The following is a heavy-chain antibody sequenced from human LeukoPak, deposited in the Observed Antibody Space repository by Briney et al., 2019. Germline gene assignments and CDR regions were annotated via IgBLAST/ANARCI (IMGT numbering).Heavy chain of an antibody. D-gene: IGHD3-10*01. V-gene: IGHV1-2*02. CDR2: MNPNSGVT. CDR1: GYSFTGHH. CDR3: ARAPTGGGSGSSYTLRY. Sequence: GASVKVSCKASGYSFTGHHIHWVRQAPGQGLEWMGWMNPNSGVTNYAQKFQDRVSMTRNTSISTACLEFSGLTSDDAAIYFCARAPTGGGSGSSYTLRYWGQGTLVTVSS. J-gene: IGHJ4*02.